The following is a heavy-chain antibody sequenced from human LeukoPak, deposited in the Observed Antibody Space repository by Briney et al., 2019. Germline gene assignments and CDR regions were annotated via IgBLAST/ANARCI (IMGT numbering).Heavy chain of an antibody. J-gene: IGHJ4*02. CDR2: IYYSGST. Sequence: PSETLSLTCAVYGGSFSSYYWGWIRQPPGKGLEWIGSIYYSGSTYYNPSLKSRVTISVDTSKNQFSLKLSSVTAADTAVYYCARRLQWLVDYWGQGTLVTVSS. D-gene: IGHD6-19*01. CDR3: ARRLQWLVDY. V-gene: IGHV4-39*01. CDR1: GGSFSSYY.